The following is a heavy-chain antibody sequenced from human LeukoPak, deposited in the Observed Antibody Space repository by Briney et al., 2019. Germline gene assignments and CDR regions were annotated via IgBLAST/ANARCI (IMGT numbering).Heavy chain of an antibody. J-gene: IGHJ6*02. CDR1: GGSISSYY. CDR3: ARDAYSSSWLDYYGMDV. D-gene: IGHD6-13*01. V-gene: IGHV4-4*07. CDR2: IYTSGST. Sequence: SETLSLTCTVSGGSISSYYWSWIRQPAGKGLEWIGRIYTSGSTNYNPSLKSRVTMSVDMSKNQFSLKLSSVTAADTAVYYCARDAYSSSWLDYYGMDVWGQGTTVTVSS.